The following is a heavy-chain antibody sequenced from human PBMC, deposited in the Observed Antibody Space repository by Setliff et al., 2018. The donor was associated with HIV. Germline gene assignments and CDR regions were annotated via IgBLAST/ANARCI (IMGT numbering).Heavy chain of an antibody. J-gene: IGHJ5*02. CDR2: ITSNGGRT. CDR1: GFTFNNNG. CDR3: ARDGTAAAPTWFDP. D-gene: IGHD6-13*01. V-gene: IGHV3-20*04. Sequence: GGSLRLSCAASGFTFNNNGMSWVRQAPGKGLEWVSGITSNGGRTGYADSVKGRFTISRDNAKNSLYLQMNSLRAEDTAVYYCARDGTAAAPTWFDPWGQGTLVTVSS.